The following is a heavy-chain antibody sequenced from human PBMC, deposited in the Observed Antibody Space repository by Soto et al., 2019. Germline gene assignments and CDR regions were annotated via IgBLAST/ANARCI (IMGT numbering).Heavy chain of an antibody. V-gene: IGHV4-39*01. J-gene: IGHJ4*02. CDR3: ARVSGTYSSFLDY. D-gene: IGHD5-18*01. Sequence: QLQLQESGPGLVKPSETLSLTCTVSGVSISSGHDYWGWIRQPPGKGLEWIGSIYYSGSTYYNPSLKSRVTISADTSKNQCSLRLSSVTAADTAVYYCARVSGTYSSFLDYWGQGPLVTVSS. CDR2: IYYSGST. CDR1: GVSISSGHDY.